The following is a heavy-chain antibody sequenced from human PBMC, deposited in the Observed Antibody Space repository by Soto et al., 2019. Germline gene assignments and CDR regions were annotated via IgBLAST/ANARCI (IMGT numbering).Heavy chain of an antibody. CDR1: GFNFSSYW. CDR3: ARFVVVTAGDY. J-gene: IGHJ4*01. V-gene: IGHV3-74*01. CDR2: ITSDGSGA. D-gene: IGHD2-21*02. Sequence: EVQLVESGGGLVQPGGSLRLSCAASGFNFSSYWMHWVRQAPGKGLVWVSRITSDGSGANYADSVKGRFTISRDNVKNTLYLQMNSLRAEDTAVYYCARFVVVTAGDYWGQGALVTVSS.